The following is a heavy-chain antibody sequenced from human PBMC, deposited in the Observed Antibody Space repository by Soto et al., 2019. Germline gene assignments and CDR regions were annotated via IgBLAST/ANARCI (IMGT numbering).Heavy chain of an antibody. J-gene: IGHJ5*02. CDR2: MNPNSGNT. Sequence: QVQLVQSGAEVKKPGASVKVSCKASGYTFTSYDINWVRQATGQGLEWMGWMNPNSGNTGYAQKCQGRVTMTRNTSISTAYMELSSLRSEDTAVYYCARGFGCSGGSCYSGQVSNWFDPWGQGTLVTVSS. D-gene: IGHD2-15*01. CDR1: GYTFTSYD. CDR3: ARGFGCSGGSCYSGQVSNWFDP. V-gene: IGHV1-8*01.